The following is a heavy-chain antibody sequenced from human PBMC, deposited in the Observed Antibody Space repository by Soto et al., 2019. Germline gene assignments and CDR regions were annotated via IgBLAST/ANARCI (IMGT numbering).Heavy chain of an antibody. CDR1: GGSISSGGYS. Sequence: SETLSLTCAVSGGSISSGGYSWSWIRQPPGKGLEWIGYIYHSGSTYYNPSLKSRVTISVDRSKNQFSLKLSSVTAADTAVYYCASRITMVRGVIITGDYFDYWGQGTLVTVSS. D-gene: IGHD3-10*01. CDR2: IYHSGST. CDR3: ASRITMVRGVIITGDYFDY. J-gene: IGHJ4*02. V-gene: IGHV4-30-2*01.